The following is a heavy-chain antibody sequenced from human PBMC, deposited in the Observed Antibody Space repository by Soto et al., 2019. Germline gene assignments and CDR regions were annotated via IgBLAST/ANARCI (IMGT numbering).Heavy chain of an antibody. CDR1: GFTFSSYA. J-gene: IGHJ5*02. Sequence: GGSLRLSCAASGFTFSSYAMNWVRQAPGKGLEWVAVISYDGNNKYYADSVKGRFTISRDNSKNTLYLQMNSLRAEDTAVYYCARAIAVAGISSVLDPWGQGTLVTVSS. D-gene: IGHD6-19*01. V-gene: IGHV3-30-3*01. CDR2: ISYDGNNK. CDR3: ARAIAVAGISSVLDP.